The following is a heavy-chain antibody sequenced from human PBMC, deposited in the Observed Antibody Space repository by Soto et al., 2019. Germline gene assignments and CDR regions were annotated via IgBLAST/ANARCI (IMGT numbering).Heavy chain of an antibody. V-gene: IGHV3-21*01. CDR1: GFTFSSYS. J-gene: IGHJ6*02. D-gene: IGHD1-26*01. CDR2: ISSSSTYI. Sequence: LRLSCAASGFTFSSYSMNWVRQAPGKGLEWVSSISSSSTYIYYADSVKGRFTISRDNAKNSLRLQMNSLRAEDTAVYYCAGEPYSGYGMDVWGQGTTVIVSS. CDR3: AGEPYSGYGMDV.